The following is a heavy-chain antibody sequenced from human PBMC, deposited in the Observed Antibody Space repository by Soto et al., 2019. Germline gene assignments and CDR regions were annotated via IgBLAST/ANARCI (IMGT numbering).Heavy chain of an antibody. Sequence: GWSLRLSCAASGFTFSSYAMSWVRQAPGKGLEWVSAISGSGGSTYYADSVKGRFTISRDNSKNTLYLQMNSLRAEDTAVYYCAKDPSGNPGPRHWGQGTLVTVSS. D-gene: IGHD3-10*01. V-gene: IGHV3-23*01. CDR2: ISGSGGST. J-gene: IGHJ1*01. CDR1: GFTFSSYA. CDR3: AKDPSGNPGPRH.